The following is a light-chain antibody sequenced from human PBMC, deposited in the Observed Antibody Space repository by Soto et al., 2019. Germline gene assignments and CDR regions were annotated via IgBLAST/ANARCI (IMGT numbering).Light chain of an antibody. CDR1: NSNIGVNY. CDR2: DND. V-gene: IGLV1-51*01. CDR3: GTWDDSLRLVI. Sequence: QSVMTQPPSVSAAPGQRITISCSGSNSNIGVNYVSWYQQVPETAPKLLIFDNDQRPSGIPDRFSGSKSGTSATLGITGLQPGDEANYYCGTWDDSLRLVIFGGGTQLTVL. J-gene: IGLJ7*01.